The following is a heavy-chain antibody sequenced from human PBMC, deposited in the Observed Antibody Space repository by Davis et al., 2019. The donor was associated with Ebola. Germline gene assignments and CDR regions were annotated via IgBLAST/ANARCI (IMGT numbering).Heavy chain of an antibody. J-gene: IGHJ4*02. CDR1: GNIFNSQW. CDR3: ARHYYDSSAEPPYFDY. Sequence: PGGSLRLSCKVSGNIFNSQWIAWVRQKAGEGLEWMGSIRPSDSVSRYSPSFQGQVTMSVDRSVTTAYLQWSSLRASDTAMYYCARHYYDSSAEPPYFDYWGQGTLVTVSS. V-gene: IGHV5-51*01. CDR2: IRPSDSVS. D-gene: IGHD3-22*01.